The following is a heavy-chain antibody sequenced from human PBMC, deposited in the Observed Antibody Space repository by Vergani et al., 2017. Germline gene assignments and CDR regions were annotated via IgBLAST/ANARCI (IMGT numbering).Heavy chain of an antibody. CDR3: ARPHGDILPPDPRRLDY. V-gene: IGHV1-46*03. CDR1: VYTFTNYY. Sequence: QVLLVQSGAEVKKPGASVRVSCKTSVYTFTNYYIHWVRQAPGQGLEWMGIINPSAGSTNYAQQFQGRLPMTRDTSTSTVYIDLSKLRAEDTAVYYCARPHGDILPPDPRRLDYWGQGTLVTVSS. CDR2: INPSAGST. J-gene: IGHJ4*02.